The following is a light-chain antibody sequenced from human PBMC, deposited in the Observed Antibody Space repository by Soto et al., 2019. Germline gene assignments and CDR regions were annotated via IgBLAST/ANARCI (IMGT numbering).Light chain of an antibody. CDR1: SSDVGAYNY. V-gene: IGLV2-8*01. CDR3: TSYAGGNNV. CDR2: EVN. J-gene: IGLJ1*01. Sequence: QSALTQPPSASGSPGQSVTISCTGTSSDVGAYNYVSWYQQHPGKVPKLVVYEVNKRPSGVPDRFSGSKSGNTASLTVAGLQGEDEADYYCTSYAGGNNVFGTGTKLTVL.